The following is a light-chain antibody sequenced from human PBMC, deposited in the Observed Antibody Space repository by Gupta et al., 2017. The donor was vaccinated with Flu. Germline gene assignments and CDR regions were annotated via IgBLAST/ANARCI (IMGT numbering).Light chain of an antibody. J-gene: IGKJ2*01. CDR3: QQYNGGTLYT. Sequence: TLSVSAGERATLSCRASQSVGSKLAWYQQKPGKVPRLLIHGASSRASGTPARFSGSGSGTEFTLSISSLQSEDFAVYYCQQYNGGTLYTFGHGTKLDIK. V-gene: IGKV3-15*01. CDR1: QSVGSK. CDR2: GAS.